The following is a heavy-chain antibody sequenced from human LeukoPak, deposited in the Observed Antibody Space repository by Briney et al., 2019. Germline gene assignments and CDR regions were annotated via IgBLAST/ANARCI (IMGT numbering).Heavy chain of an antibody. CDR1: GFTFSNAW. J-gene: IGHJ4*02. CDR2: IKSKTDGGTT. D-gene: IGHD1-26*01. CDR3: TTDPEWELLGMIDY. V-gene: IGHV3-15*01. Sequence: GGSLRLSCAASGFTFSNAWMSWVRQAPGKGLEWVGRIKSKTDGGTTDYAAPVKGRFTISRDDSKNTLYLQMNSLKTEDTAVYYCTTDPEWELLGMIDYWGQGTLVTVSS.